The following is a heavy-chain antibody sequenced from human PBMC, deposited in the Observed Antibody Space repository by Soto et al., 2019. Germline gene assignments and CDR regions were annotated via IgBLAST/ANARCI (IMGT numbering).Heavy chain of an antibody. CDR3: ARAEVWRGWFDP. Sequence: PSETLSLTCTVSGGSITSSSYYWGWIRQPPGKGLEWIGSIYYSGSTYYNPSLKSRVTISVDGSKNQFSLKLSSVTAADTAVYYCARAEVWRGWFDPCGQGTLVTVSS. CDR2: IYYSGST. V-gene: IGHV4-39*07. D-gene: IGHD1-20*01. CDR1: GGSITSSSYY. J-gene: IGHJ5*02.